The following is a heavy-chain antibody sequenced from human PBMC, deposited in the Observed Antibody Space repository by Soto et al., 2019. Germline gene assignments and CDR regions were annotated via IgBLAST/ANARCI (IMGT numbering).Heavy chain of an antibody. CDR2: INHSGST. D-gene: IGHD6-19*01. CDR1: GGSFSGYY. CDR3: AKDRPRIAVAGTVDY. Sequence: SETLSLTCAVYGGSFSGYYWSWIRQPPGKGLEWIGEINHSGSTNYNPSLKSRVTISVDTSKNQFSLKLSSVTAEDTAVYYCAKDRPRIAVAGTVDYWGQGTLVTVSS. V-gene: IGHV4-34*01. J-gene: IGHJ4*02.